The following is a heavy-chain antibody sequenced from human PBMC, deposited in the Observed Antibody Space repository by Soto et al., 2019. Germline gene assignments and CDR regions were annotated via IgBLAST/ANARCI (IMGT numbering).Heavy chain of an antibody. Sequence: SETLSLTCTVSGGSFKGGSYSWSWIRQPPGKGLEWIGYVYHTGRTSYNPSLKSRVSISMDTSKNQFSLNLDYATAADTAVYFCARDFAYFDSWGQGTLVTVSS. D-gene: IGHD3-3*01. CDR2: VYHTGRT. J-gene: IGHJ4*02. V-gene: IGHV4-61*01. CDR1: GGSFKGGSYS. CDR3: ARDFAYFDS.